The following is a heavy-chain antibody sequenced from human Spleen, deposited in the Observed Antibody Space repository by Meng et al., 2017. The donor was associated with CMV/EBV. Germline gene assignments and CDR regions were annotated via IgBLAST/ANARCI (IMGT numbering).Heavy chain of an antibody. CDR3: ARAGRCTSCFGY. D-gene: IGHD2-2*01. J-gene: IGHJ4*02. CDR1: GFTFTSSA. CDR2: IVVGSGNT. V-gene: IGHV1-58*01. Sequence: SVKVSCKASGFTFTSSAVQWVRQARGQRLEWIGWIVVGSGNTNYAQKFQERVTITRDMSTSTAYMELNSLRAEDTAVYYCARAGRCTSCFGYWGQGTLVTVSS.